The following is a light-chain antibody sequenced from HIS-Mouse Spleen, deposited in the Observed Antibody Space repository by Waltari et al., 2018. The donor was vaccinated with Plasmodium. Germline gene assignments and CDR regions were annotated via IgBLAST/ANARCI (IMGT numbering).Light chain of an antibody. J-gene: IGLJ2*01. CDR1: SSDVGSYNL. CDR3: CSYAGSSTFVV. CDR2: EGS. V-gene: IGLV2-23*03. Sequence: QSALTQPASVSGSPGQSITISCTGTSSDVGSYNLVSWYQQHPGTAPKLMIYEGSKRPSGVSNRFSGSKSGNTASLTLSGLQAEDEADYYCCSYAGSSTFVVFGGGTKLTVL.